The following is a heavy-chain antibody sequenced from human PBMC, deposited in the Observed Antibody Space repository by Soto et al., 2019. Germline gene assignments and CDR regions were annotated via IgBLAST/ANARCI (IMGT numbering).Heavy chain of an antibody. Sequence: SETLSLTCAVYGGSFSGYYWSWIRQPPGKGLEWIGEINHSGSTNYNPPLKSRVTISVDTSKNQFSLKLSSVTAADTAVYYCARAIGDYGDYYYYYMDVWGKGTTVTVSS. J-gene: IGHJ6*03. CDR3: ARAIGDYGDYYYYYMDV. D-gene: IGHD4-17*01. CDR1: GGSFSGYY. V-gene: IGHV4-34*01. CDR2: INHSGST.